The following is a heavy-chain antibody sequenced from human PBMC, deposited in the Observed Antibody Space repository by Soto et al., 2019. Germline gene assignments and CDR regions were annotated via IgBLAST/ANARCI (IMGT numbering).Heavy chain of an antibody. J-gene: IGHJ6*02. Sequence: PSETLSLTCTVSGGPISSSSYYWGWIRQPPGKGLEWIGTIYYRGSTYYSPSLKSRVTISVDTSKKQFSLKLSTVTAADTAVFYCSRGGYGSGSYYRYYYYYGMDVWGQGTTVT. V-gene: IGHV4-39*01. CDR3: SRGGYGSGSYYRYYYYYGMDV. D-gene: IGHD3-10*01. CDR1: GGPISSSSYY. CDR2: IYYRGST.